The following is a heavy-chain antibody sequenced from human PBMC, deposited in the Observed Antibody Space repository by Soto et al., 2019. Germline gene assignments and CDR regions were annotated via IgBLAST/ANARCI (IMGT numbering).Heavy chain of an antibody. Sequence: SLRLSCAASGFTFSSYGMNWVRQAPGKRLEWVSTITTGSTYIYYADSVKGRFTISRDNAKNSLYLQMNSLRAEDTAVYFCARISGYDSYYFDYWGLGTLVTVSS. D-gene: IGHD5-12*01. CDR1: GFTFSSYG. J-gene: IGHJ4*02. V-gene: IGHV3-21*06. CDR2: ITTGSTYI. CDR3: ARISGYDSYYFDY.